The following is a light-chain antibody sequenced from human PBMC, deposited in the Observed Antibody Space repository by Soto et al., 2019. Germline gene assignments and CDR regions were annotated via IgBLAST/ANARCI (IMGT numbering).Light chain of an antibody. CDR3: QQRSNRPLT. CDR1: QSVSSY. CDR2: DAS. J-gene: IGKJ4*01. V-gene: IGKV3-11*01. Sequence: TQAPATLSLSTGERATLSCRASQSVSSYLAWYQQKPGQAPRLLIYDASNRATGIPARFSGSGSGTDFTLTISSLEPEDFAVYYCQQRSNRPLTFGGGTKV.